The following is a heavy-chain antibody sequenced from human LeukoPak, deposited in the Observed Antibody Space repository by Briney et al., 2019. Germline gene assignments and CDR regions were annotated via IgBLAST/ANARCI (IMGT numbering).Heavy chain of an antibody. V-gene: IGHV3-23*01. CDR2: ISGSGGST. Sequence: GGSLRLSCAASGFTFSSYAMSWVRQAPGKGLEWVSAISGSGGSTYYADSVKGRFTISRDNSKNTLYLQMNSLRAEDTAVYYCAKDSPSVTVTPGWFDPWGQGTLVTVSS. CDR3: AKDSPSVTVTPGWFDP. CDR1: GFTFSSYA. J-gene: IGHJ5*02. D-gene: IGHD4-17*01.